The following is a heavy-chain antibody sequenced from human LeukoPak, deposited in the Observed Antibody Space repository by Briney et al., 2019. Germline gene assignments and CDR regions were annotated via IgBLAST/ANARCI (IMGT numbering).Heavy chain of an antibody. CDR2: ISSSSSYI. V-gene: IGHV3-21*01. CDR3: ARDNRVLINSSTNFDY. Sequence: GGSLRFSCAASGFTFSTYTMNWVRQAPGKGLEWVSSISSSSSYIYYVDSVKGRFTISRDNAKNSLYLQMNSLRAEDTAVYYCARDNRVLINSSTNFDYWGQGTLVTVSS. J-gene: IGHJ4*02. CDR1: GFTFSTYT. D-gene: IGHD6-6*01.